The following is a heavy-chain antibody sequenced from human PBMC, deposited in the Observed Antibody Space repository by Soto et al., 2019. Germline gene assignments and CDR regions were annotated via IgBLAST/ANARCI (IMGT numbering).Heavy chain of an antibody. J-gene: IGHJ4*02. CDR3: ARDRWCSGVSCYDY. CDR2: IKQDGTEK. D-gene: IGHD2-15*01. CDR1: GFTFNSYW. V-gene: IGHV3-7*01. Sequence: GGSLRLSCVASGFTFNSYWMSWVRQAPGKGLEWVANIKQDGTEKYYVDSVKGRFTISRDNAKSSLYLQMNSLRAEDTSVYYCARDRWCSGVSCYDYWGQGTLVTVSS.